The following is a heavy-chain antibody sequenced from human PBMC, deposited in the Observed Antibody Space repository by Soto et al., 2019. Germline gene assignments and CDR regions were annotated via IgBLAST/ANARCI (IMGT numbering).Heavy chain of an antibody. CDR1: GYSFTSYW. CDR3: ARRYGSGSQQGHDYYYMDV. CDR2: IYPGDSDT. V-gene: IGHV5-51*01. D-gene: IGHD3-10*01. Sequence: GESLKISCKGSGYSFTSYWIGWVRQMPGKGLEWMGIIYPGDSDTRYSPSFQGQVTISADKSISTAYLQWSSLKASDTAMYYCARRYGSGSQQGHDYYYMDVWGKGTTVTVSS. J-gene: IGHJ6*03.